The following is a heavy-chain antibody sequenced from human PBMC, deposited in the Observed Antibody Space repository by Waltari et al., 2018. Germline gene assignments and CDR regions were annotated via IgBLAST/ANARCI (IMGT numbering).Heavy chain of an antibody. V-gene: IGHV1-69-2*01. CDR2: VDTEDGET. D-gene: IGHD1-26*01. CDR3: ATATLGIVGATADY. J-gene: IGHJ4*02. CDR1: GYTFTDYY. Sequence: DVQLVQSGAEVKKPGATVKISCKVSGYTFTDYYMHWVQQAPGKGLEWMGLVDTEDGETKDEEKYQGRVTITADTSTDTAYMELSSLRSEDTAVYYCATATLGIVGATADYWGQGTLVTVSS.